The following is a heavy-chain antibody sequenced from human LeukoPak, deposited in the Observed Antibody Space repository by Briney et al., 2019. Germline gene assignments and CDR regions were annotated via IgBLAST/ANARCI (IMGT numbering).Heavy chain of an antibody. Sequence: PSETLSLTCIVSGGSISSSSYYWGWIRQPPGKGLEWIGSIYYSVSTYDNPSLKSRVTISVDTSKNQFSLKLSSVTAADTAVYYCARDKKPDYSNPSSYWYFDLWGRGTLVTVSS. J-gene: IGHJ2*01. D-gene: IGHD4-11*01. CDR1: GGSISSSSYY. CDR2: IYYSVST. CDR3: ARDKKPDYSNPSSYWYFDL. V-gene: IGHV4-39*07.